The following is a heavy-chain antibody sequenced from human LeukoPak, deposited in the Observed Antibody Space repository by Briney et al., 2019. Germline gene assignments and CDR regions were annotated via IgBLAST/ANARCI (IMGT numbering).Heavy chain of an antibody. Sequence: SETLSLTCTVSGDSVSNGSYYWSWLRQPPGKALEWIGYIYYTGKTYYNPSLEGRVTILVDTSRNHFSVKLSSVTAADTAVYYCARSQNYYGSGDYWSQGTLVTVSS. D-gene: IGHD3-10*01. CDR1: GDSVSNGSYY. CDR3: ARSQNYYGSGDY. V-gene: IGHV4-61*03. J-gene: IGHJ4*02. CDR2: IYYTGKT.